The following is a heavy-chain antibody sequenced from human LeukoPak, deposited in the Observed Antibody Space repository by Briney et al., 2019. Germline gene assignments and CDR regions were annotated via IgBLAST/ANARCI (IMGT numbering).Heavy chain of an antibody. Sequence: SETLSLTCAVSGDSISNSVWWTWVRQPPGKGLEWIGHIYHRGGTNYNPSLKSRVTISIDKSKNQFSLKLSSVTAADTAVYYCARQTRRAVATNWFDPWGQGTLVTVSS. D-gene: IGHD6-19*01. J-gene: IGHJ5*02. CDR3: ARQTRRAVATNWFDP. CDR2: IYHRGGT. V-gene: IGHV4-4*02. CDR1: GDSISNSVW.